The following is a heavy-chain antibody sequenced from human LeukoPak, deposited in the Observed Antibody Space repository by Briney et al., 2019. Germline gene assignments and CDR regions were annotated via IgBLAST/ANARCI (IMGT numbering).Heavy chain of an antibody. CDR2: IYTSGST. V-gene: IGHV4-61*02. J-gene: IGHJ4*02. D-gene: IGHD3-10*01. CDR1: GGSISSGSYY. CDR3: ASTYYYGSGSYYFDY. Sequence: SQTLSLTCTVYGGSISSGSYYWSWIRQPAGKGLEWIGRIYTSGSTNYNPSLKSRVTISVDTSKNQFSLKLSSVTAADTAVYYCASTYYYGSGSYYFDYWGQGTLVTVSS.